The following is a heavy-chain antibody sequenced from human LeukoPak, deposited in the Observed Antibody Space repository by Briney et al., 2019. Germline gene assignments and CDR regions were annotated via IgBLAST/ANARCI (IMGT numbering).Heavy chain of an antibody. D-gene: IGHD5-18*01. Sequence: PSETLSLTCTVSGGSISSGSYYWRWIRQPAGKGLEWIGRIYTSGSTNYNPSLKSRVTISVDTSKNQFSLKLSSVTAADTAVYYCAKDQGYSYGHFDYWGQGTLVTVSS. CDR2: IYTSGST. V-gene: IGHV4-61*02. CDR1: GGSISSGSYY. J-gene: IGHJ4*02. CDR3: AKDQGYSYGHFDY.